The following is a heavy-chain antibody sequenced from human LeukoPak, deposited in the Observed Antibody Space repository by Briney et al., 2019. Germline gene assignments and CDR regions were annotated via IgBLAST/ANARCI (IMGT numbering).Heavy chain of an antibody. V-gene: IGHV4-39*07. J-gene: IGHJ4*02. Sequence: SETLSLTCTVSGASISSDDYYWGWLRQSPGRGLEWIATVSYSGNVYYSPSLESRVTISVDTSKNQFSLKLRSVTAADTAVYYCARVSGYHWESFYDYWGQGTLVTVSS. CDR3: ARVSGYHWESFYDY. D-gene: IGHD5-12*01. CDR1: GASISSDDYY. CDR2: VSYSGNV.